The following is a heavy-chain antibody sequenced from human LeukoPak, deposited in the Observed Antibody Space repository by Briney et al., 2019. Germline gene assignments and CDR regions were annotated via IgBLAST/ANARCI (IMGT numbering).Heavy chain of an antibody. V-gene: IGHV4-59*01. CDR1: GGSISSYS. D-gene: IGHD3-22*01. CDR3: ARSVSSGYYYVNAFDI. Sequence: SETLSLTCTVSGGSISSYSWSWIRQPPGKGLKWIGYIYYSGSTNYNPSLKSRVTISVDTSKNQFSLKLSSVTAADTAVYYCARSVSSGYYYVNAFDIWGQGTMVTVSS. CDR2: IYYSGST. J-gene: IGHJ3*02.